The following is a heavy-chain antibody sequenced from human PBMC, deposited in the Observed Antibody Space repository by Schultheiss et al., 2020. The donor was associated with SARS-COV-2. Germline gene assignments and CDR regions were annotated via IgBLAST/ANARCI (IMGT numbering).Heavy chain of an antibody. CDR1: GGSISSYY. Sequence: SQTLSLTCTVSGGSISSYYWSWIRQPPGKGLEWIGYIYYSGSTNHNPSLKSRVTISVDTSKNQFSLKLSSVTAADTAVYYCARGHGSSFTYYYGMDVWGQGTTVTVSS. V-gene: IGHV4-59*12. CDR2: IYYSGST. J-gene: IGHJ6*02. CDR3: ARGHGSSFTYYYGMDV. D-gene: IGHD6-13*01.